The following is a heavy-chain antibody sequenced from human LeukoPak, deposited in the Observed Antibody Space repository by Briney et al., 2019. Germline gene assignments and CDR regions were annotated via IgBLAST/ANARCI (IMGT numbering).Heavy chain of an antibody. CDR2: INHSGST. D-gene: IGHD3-3*01. V-gene: IGHV4-34*01. J-gene: IGHJ4*02. CDR3: ARGDLRSGYYV. CDR1: GGSFSGYY. Sequence: PSETLSLTCAVYGGSFSGYYWSWIRQPPGKGLEWIGEINHSGSTKYTQSLKSRVTLSVDTSKNQFSLKLSSVTAADTAVYYCARGDLRSGYYVWGEGTLVTVSS.